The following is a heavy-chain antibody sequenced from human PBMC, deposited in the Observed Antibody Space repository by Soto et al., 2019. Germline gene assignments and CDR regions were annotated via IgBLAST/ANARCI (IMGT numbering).Heavy chain of an antibody. D-gene: IGHD3-3*01. J-gene: IGHJ6*02. Sequence: GGPLRLCWAASGVTFSGYAVSWVRQAPGKGLEWFGRTRNKGYSYTTHYAASVKGRFTISRDDSRNSLYLQMNSLKTEDTAVYYGARRGFATVLAFWGQGTTVTVSS. CDR1: GVTFSGYA. CDR2: TRNKGYSYTT. CDR3: ARRGFATVLAF. V-gene: IGHV3-72*01.